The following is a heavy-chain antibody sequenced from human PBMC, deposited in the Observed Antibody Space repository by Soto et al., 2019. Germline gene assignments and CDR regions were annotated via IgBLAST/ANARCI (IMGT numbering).Heavy chain of an antibody. V-gene: IGHV1-46*03. Sequence: ASLKVSCKASGYTFTSYYIHWVRQAPGRGLEWMGRINPSGGSTNYAQKFQGRVTMTRDTSTSTLYMDLRSLRTEDTAVYYCTMRVEMDYWGQGTRVTVSS. CDR2: INPSGGST. CDR1: GYTFTSYY. CDR3: TMRVEMDY. J-gene: IGHJ4*02. D-gene: IGHD1-1*01.